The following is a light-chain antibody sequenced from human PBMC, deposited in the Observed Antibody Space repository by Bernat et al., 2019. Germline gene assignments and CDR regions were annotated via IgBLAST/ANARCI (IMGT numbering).Light chain of an antibody. CDR1: QSLLHSNGYNY. Sequence: DIVMTQSPLSLPVTPGEPASISCGSSQSLLHSNGYNYLDWYLQKPGQSPQLLIYLGSNRASGVPDRFSGSGSGTDFTLKISRVEAEDVGVYYCMQALQTPWTFGQETKVEIK. CDR2: LGS. V-gene: IGKV2-28*01. CDR3: MQALQTPWT. J-gene: IGKJ1*01.